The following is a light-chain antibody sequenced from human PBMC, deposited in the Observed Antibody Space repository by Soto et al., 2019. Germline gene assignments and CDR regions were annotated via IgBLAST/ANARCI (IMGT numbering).Light chain of an antibody. CDR3: LQDYNYPRT. CDR2: ATS. CDR1: QGIRKD. Sequence: AIQVTQSPSSLCASVGYRVTMTGRASQGIRKDLAWYQQKPGKAPKLLIYATSSLQSGVPSRFSGSGSGRDFTLTISSLQPEDFATYYCLQDYNYPRTFGQGTKVDTK. V-gene: IGKV1-6*02. J-gene: IGKJ1*01.